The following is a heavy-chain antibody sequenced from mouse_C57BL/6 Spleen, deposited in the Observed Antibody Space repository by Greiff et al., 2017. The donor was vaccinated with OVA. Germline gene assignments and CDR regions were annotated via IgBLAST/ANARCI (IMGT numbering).Heavy chain of an antibody. J-gene: IGHJ2*01. D-gene: IGHD2-1*01. CDR1: GYAFTNYL. CDR3: ARRGVIYYGIHFDY. Sequence: QVQLKQSGAELVRPGTSVKVSCKASGYAFTNYLIEWVKQRPGQGLEWIGVINPGSGGTNYNEKFKGKATLTADKSSSTAYMQLSSLTSEDSAVYFCARRGVIYYGIHFDYWGQGTTLTVSS. V-gene: IGHV1-54*01. CDR2: INPGSGGT.